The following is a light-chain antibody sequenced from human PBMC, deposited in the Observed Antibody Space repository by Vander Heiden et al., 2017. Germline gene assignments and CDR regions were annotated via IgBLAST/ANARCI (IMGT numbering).Light chain of an antibody. CDR2: KAS. V-gene: IGKV1-5*03. Sequence: IQMTHPPSTLSAPVGDRVTITCRASQSISTWLAWYQQKPGKAPKLLIYKASSLESGVPSRFSGSGSGTEFTLTISSLQPDDFATYYCQLYNDYSWTFGQGTKVEIK. CDR3: QLYNDYSWT. J-gene: IGKJ1*01. CDR1: QSISTW.